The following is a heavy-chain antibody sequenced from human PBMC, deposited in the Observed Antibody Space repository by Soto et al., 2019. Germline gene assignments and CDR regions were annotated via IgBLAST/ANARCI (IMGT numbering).Heavy chain of an antibody. V-gene: IGHV4-39*01. CDR2: IYYSGST. D-gene: IGHD4-4*01. CDR1: GGSISSSSYY. CDR3: ARPDVMVTTVTYYYHGMDV. J-gene: IGHJ6*02. Sequence: PSETLSLTCTVSGGSISSSSYYWGWIRQPPGKGLEWIGSIYYSGSTYYNPSLKSRVTISVDTSKNQFSLKLSSVTAADTAVYYCARPDVMVTTVTYYYHGMDVWGQGTTVTVSS.